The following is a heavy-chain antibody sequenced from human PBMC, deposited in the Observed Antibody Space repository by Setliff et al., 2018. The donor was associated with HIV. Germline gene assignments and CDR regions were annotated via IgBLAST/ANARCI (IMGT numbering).Heavy chain of an antibody. CDR1: GGSISGSYYY. Sequence: SETLSLTCTVSGGSISGSYYYWGWIRQPPGKGLEWIGSIYYSGSTYYNPSLKSRVSISVDRSTNRFSLMLHSVTAADTAVYYCARGPSGGGFYYMDVWGKGTTVTVSS. CDR3: ARGPSGGGFYYMDV. CDR2: IYYSGST. V-gene: IGHV4-39*07. J-gene: IGHJ6*03. D-gene: IGHD2-15*01.